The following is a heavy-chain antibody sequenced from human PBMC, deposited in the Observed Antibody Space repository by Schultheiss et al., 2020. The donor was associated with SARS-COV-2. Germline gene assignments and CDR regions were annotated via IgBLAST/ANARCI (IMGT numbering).Heavy chain of an antibody. Sequence: GGSLRLSCVVSGFSVNNSYMSWVRQAPGKGLEWVSVIFSGGTTYYADSVKGRFTISRDNAKNSLYLQMNSLRAEDTAVYYCARSYSTSWYAGLGYWGQGTLVTVSS. D-gene: IGHD6-13*01. CDR2: IFSGGTT. V-gene: IGHV3-53*05. CDR3: ARSYSTSWYAGLGY. CDR1: GFSVNNSY. J-gene: IGHJ4*02.